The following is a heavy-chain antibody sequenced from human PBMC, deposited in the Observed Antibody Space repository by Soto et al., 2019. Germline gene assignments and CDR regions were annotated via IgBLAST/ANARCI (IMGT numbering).Heavy chain of an antibody. CDR1: GFSFRDHS. D-gene: IGHD2-21*02. Sequence: VQLMESGGGLVYPGASLRLSCETSGFSFRDHSMNWVRQSPGKGLQWVSYISGTGDDIHYADSVKGRFTVSRDNAKNELFLQMNSLRDDDSAIYYCARLPKGSVVTGWGQGTLVTVSS. CDR2: ISGTGDDI. CDR3: ARLPKGSVVTG. J-gene: IGHJ4*02. V-gene: IGHV3-48*02.